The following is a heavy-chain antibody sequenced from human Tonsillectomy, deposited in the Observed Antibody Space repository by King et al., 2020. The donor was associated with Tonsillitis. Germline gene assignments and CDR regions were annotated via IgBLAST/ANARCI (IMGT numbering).Heavy chain of an antibody. CDR3: ARDGRAKLNLDSSGSYYDY. D-gene: IGHD3-22*01. Sequence: VQLVESGGGLVQPGGSLRLSCAASGFIFSRHWMSWVRQAPGKGLEWVANIKQDGSEKYYVDSVKGRFTISRDNAKNSLYLKMDSLRDEDTAVYYCARDGRAKLNLDSSGSYYDYSGQGTLVTVSS. J-gene: IGHJ4*02. CDR2: IKQDGSEK. CDR1: GFIFSRHW. V-gene: IGHV3-7*01.